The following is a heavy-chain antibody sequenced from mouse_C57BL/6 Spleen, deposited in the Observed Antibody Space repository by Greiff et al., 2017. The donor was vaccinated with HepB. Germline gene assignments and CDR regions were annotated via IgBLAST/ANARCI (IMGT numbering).Heavy chain of an antibody. V-gene: IGHV1-76*01. CDR1: GYTFTDYY. CDR3: ARGAGNSLGY. D-gene: IGHD2-1*01. CDR2: IYPGSGNT. Sequence: LVESGAELVRPGASVKLSCKASGYTFTDYYINWVKQRPGQGLEWIARIYPGSGNTYYNEKFKGKATLTAEKSSSTAYMQLSSLTSEDSAVYFCARGAGNSLGYWGQGTSVTVSS. J-gene: IGHJ4*01.